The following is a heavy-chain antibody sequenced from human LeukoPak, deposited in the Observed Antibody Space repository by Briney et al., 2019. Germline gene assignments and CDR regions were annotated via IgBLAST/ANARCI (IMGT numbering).Heavy chain of an antibody. Sequence: SETLSLTCTVSGDSISSNIYYWGWVRQPPGQGLEWIGIIYYSGSTSYKPSLRSRVTISVDSSKNQFSLKVTSVTAADTGVYYCVRGGGLLNLGYYCMDVWGKGTTVTVSS. CDR2: IYYSGST. CDR3: VRGGGLLNLGYYCMDV. V-gene: IGHV4-39*01. CDR1: GDSISSNIYY. J-gene: IGHJ6*03. D-gene: IGHD3-16*01.